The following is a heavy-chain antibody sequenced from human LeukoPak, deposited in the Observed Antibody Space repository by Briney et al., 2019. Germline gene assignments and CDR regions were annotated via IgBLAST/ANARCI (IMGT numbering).Heavy chain of an antibody. CDR2: FYARGNT. D-gene: IGHD1-20*01. J-gene: IGHJ3*02. CDR1: GGSISNYY. V-gene: IGHV4-4*07. CDR3: ARELITKADAFDI. Sequence: SETLSLTCNVSGGSISNYYWNWIRQPAGKGLEWIRRFYARGNTNYNPSLKSRVTMSVDTSKNQLSLKLTSVTAADTAVYYCARELITKADAFDIWGQGTMVTVSS.